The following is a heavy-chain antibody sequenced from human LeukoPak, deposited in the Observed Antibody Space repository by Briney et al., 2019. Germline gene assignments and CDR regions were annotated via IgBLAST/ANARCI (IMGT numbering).Heavy chain of an antibody. D-gene: IGHD3-16*01. CDR3: ARIYDPGAFDI. CDR2: IYYSGST. V-gene: IGHV4-59*12. J-gene: IGHJ3*02. Sequence: PSETLSLTCTVSGGSISSYYWSWIRQPPGKGLEWIGYIYYSGSTNYNPSLKSRVTMSVDTSKNQFSLKLSSVTAADTAVYYCARIYDPGAFDIWGQGTMVTVSS. CDR1: GGSISSYY.